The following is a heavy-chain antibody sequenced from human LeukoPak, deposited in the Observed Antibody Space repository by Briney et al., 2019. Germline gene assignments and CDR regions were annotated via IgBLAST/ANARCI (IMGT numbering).Heavy chain of an antibody. CDR1: GFTFRNYA. V-gene: IGHV3-23*01. CDR3: AKDRGKAAAGWLDP. D-gene: IGHD6-13*01. Sequence: GGSVRLSCAASGFTFRNYAMSWVRQAPGKGLEWVSAISDGGTSTFYAGSVKGRFTISRDNSYNTLYLQMNTLRAEDTAIYYCAKDRGKAAAGWLDPWGQGTLVTVSS. J-gene: IGHJ5*02. CDR2: ISDGGTST.